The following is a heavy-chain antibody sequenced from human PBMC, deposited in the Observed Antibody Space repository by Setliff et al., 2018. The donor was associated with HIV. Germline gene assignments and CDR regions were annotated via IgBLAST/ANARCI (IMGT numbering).Heavy chain of an antibody. CDR1: GGSISNYY. V-gene: IGHV4-4*07. CDR3: AKSPGFTGYGGSG. J-gene: IGHJ4*02. D-gene: IGHD5-12*01. Sequence: PSETLSLTCTVSGGSISNYYWTWIRQPAGKGLEWLGRIHIGGNTNYNPSLKSRVTMSVDTSKNQFSLKLTSVTAADTAVYYCAKSPGFTGYGGSGWGQGTLVTVSS. CDR2: IHIGGNT.